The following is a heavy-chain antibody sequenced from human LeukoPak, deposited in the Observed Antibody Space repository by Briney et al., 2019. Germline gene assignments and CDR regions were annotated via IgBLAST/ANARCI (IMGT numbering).Heavy chain of an antibody. D-gene: IGHD5-24*01. V-gene: IGHV4-39*01. CDR2: IYYSGTT. CDR3: AGLGDGYNTAGGFDY. CDR1: GGSVSSTSHY. J-gene: IGHJ4*02. Sequence: SETLSLTCTVSGGSVSSTSHYWRWIRQPPGKGLEWIGNIYYSGTTYYNPSLKSRVTISVDTAKNQFSLKLTSVTAADTAVYFCAGLGDGYNTAGGFDYWGQGTPVTVSS.